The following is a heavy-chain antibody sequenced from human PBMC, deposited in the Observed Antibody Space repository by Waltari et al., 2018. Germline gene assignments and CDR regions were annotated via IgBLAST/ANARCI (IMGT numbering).Heavy chain of an antibody. V-gene: IGHV4-38-2*01. J-gene: IGHJ5*02. D-gene: IGHD3-3*02. Sequence: EQLVESGGGLVKPGGSLRLSCAASDFTFSSYFWGWIRQPPGKGLEWVGTSSESGSTYYNPSLMSRVTISVDTSKNQFSLKLSSVTAAETAVFYCARFSKSANWFDPWGQGTLVTVSS. CDR1: DFTFSSYF. CDR2: SSESGST. CDR3: ARFSKSANWFDP.